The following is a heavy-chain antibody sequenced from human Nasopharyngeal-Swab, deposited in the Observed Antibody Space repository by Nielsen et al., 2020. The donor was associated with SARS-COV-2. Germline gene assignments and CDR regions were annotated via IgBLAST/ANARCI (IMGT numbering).Heavy chain of an antibody. CDR2: IYYSGST. V-gene: IGHV4-39*01. Sequence: SETLSLTCTVSGGSISSSSYYWGWIRQPPGKGLEWIGSIYYSGSTYYNPSLKSRVTISVDTSMNQFSLKLSSVTAADTAVYYCARNDPFTIPLDVWGQGTTVTVSS. D-gene: IGHD3-3*01. J-gene: IGHJ6*02. CDR1: GGSISSSSYY. CDR3: ARNDPFTIPLDV.